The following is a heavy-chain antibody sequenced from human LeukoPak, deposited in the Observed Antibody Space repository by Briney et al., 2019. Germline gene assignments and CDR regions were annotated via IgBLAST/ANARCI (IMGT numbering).Heavy chain of an antibody. CDR3: ARTYSSGWYGRDWFDP. CDR1: GYTFTSYD. D-gene: IGHD6-19*01. Sequence: ASVKVSCMASGYTFTSYDINWVRQAPGQGLEWMGWMNPNSGNTGYAQKFQGRVIMTRNTSISTAYMELSSLRSEDTAVYYCARTYSSGWYGRDWFDPWGQGTLVTVSS. J-gene: IGHJ5*02. V-gene: IGHV1-8*01. CDR2: MNPNSGNT.